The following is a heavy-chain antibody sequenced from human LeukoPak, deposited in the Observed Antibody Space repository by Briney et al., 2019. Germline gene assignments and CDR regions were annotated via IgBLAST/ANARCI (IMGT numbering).Heavy chain of an antibody. J-gene: IGHJ3*02. CDR3: ARDRVAFDI. CDR1: GFTFSSYA. Sequence: GRSLRLSCAASGFTFSSYAMHWVRQAPGKGLEWVAVTSYDGGNKYYADSVKGRFTISRDNSKNTLYLQMNSLRAEDTAVYYCARDRVAFDIWGQGTMVTVSS. V-gene: IGHV3-30*04. CDR2: TSYDGGNK.